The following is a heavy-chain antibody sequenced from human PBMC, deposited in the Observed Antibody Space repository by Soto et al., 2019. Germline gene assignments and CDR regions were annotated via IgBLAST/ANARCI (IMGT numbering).Heavy chain of an antibody. V-gene: IGHV3-23*01. CDR2: ISKSGDST. D-gene: IGHD3-10*01. CDR1: GVTFTSYA. CDR3: AKGSFGFDY. J-gene: IGHJ4*02. Sequence: VGSLRLSCAASGVTFTSYAMTWVRQVPGEGLQWVSSISKSGDSTYYADSVKGRFTTSRDNSKNTLYLQMNSLRAEDTAIYYCAKGSFGFDYWGQGTLVTVSS.